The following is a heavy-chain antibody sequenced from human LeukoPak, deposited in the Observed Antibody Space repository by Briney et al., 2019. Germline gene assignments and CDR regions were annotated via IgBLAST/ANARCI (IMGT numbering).Heavy chain of an antibody. CDR1: GYTLTELS. CDR2: FDPEDGET. J-gene: IGHJ6*03. D-gene: IGHD2-2*01. CDR3: ATGRHQYYYYYMDV. Sequence: ASVKVSCKASGYTLTELSMHWVRQAPGKGLEWMGGFDPEDGETIYAQKFQGRVTMTEDTSTDTAYMELSSLRSEDTAVYYCATGRHQYYYYYMDVWGKGTTVTVSS. V-gene: IGHV1-24*01.